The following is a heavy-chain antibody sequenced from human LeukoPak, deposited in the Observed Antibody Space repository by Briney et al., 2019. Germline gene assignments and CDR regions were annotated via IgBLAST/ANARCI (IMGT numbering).Heavy chain of an antibody. CDR3: ARRRTTKWELRDYYYMDV. CDR1: GGSISSSPYY. D-gene: IGHD1-26*01. V-gene: IGHV4-39*07. J-gene: IGHJ6*03. Sequence: PSETLSLTCTVSGGSISSSPYYWGWIRQPPGKGLEWIGSIYYSGTTHYNPSLESRVTISVDTSKNQFSLKLASVTAADTAVNYCARRRTTKWELRDYYYMDVWGKGTTVTISS. CDR2: IYYSGTT.